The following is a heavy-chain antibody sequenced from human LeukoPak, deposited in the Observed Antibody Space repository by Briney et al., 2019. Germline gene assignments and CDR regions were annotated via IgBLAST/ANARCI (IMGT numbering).Heavy chain of an antibody. V-gene: IGHV1-69*13. CDR3: ARSLYYYGSGSYFSGMDV. Sequence: GASVKVSCKASGGTFSSYAISWVRQAPGQGLEWMGGIIPIFGTANYAQKFQGRVTITADETTSTAYMELSSLRSEDTAVYYCARSLYYYGSGSYFSGMDVWGQGTTVTVSS. CDR2: IIPIFGTA. CDR1: GGTFSSYA. J-gene: IGHJ6*02. D-gene: IGHD3-10*01.